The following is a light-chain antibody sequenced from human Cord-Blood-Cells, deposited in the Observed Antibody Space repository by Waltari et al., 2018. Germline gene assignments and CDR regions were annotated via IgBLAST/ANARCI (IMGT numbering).Light chain of an antibody. CDR3: AAWDDSLNGYV. J-gene: IGLJ1*01. CDR2: SNN. V-gene: IGLV1-44*01. CDR1: SSNIGSNT. Sequence: QSVLTQPPSASGTPGQRVTISCSGSSSNIGSNTVNWYQQLPGTAPKLLIYSNNRRPSGGPDRFSGSKSGTSASLAVSGLQSEDEADYDCAAWDDSLNGYVFGTGTKVTVL.